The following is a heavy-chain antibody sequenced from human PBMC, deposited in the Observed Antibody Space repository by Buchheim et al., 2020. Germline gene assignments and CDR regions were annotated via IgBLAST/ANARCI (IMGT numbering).Heavy chain of an antibody. CDR2: INSDGSST. V-gene: IGHV3-74*01. CDR3: ARGDYVLLWFRELLRNNGMDV. Sequence: EVQLVESGGGLVQPGGSLRLSCAASGFTFSSYWMHWVRQAPGKGLVWVSRINSDGSSTSYADSVKGRFTISRDNAKNTLYLQMNSLRAEDTAVYYCARGDYVLLWFRELLRNNGMDVWGQGTT. D-gene: IGHD3-10*01. CDR1: GFTFSSYW. J-gene: IGHJ6*02.